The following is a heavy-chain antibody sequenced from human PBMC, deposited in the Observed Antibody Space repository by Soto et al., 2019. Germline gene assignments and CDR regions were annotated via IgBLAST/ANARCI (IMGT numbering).Heavy chain of an antibody. CDR1: GYTFSNYG. Sequence: QVPLVQSGDEMRKPGASVKVSCQASGYTFSNYGITWVRQAPGQGLEWMGWISAHNGNSKYAQSLQGRLTLTTDTSTSTAYMELRSLRSDDTAVYYCARDWYLYGSGSPNHMDVWGKGTTVSVSS. CDR3: ARDWYLYGSGSPNHMDV. V-gene: IGHV1-18*01. J-gene: IGHJ6*03. D-gene: IGHD3-10*01. CDR2: ISAHNGNS.